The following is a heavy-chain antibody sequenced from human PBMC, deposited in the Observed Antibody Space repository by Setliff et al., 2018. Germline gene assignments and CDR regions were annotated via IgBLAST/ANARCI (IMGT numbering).Heavy chain of an antibody. CDR3: ASRATYYNFWSGYYLY. D-gene: IGHD3-3*01. CDR1: GGSFSGYY. Sequence: SETLSLTCAVYGGSFSGYYWSWVRQPPGKGLEWIGEINHSGSTNYNPSLKSRVTMSVDTSKNQFSLKLSSVTAADTAVYYCASRATYYNFWSGYYLYWGQGTLVTVSS. CDR2: INHSGST. V-gene: IGHV4-34*01. J-gene: IGHJ4*02.